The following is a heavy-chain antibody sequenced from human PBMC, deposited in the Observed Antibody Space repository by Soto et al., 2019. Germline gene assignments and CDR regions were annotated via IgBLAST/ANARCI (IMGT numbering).Heavy chain of an antibody. V-gene: IGHV1-18*01. CDR2: ISAYNGNT. CDR3: ARDQGTVASRNVYYYYYGMDV. CDR1: GYTFTSYG. D-gene: IGHD5-12*01. Sequence: QVQLVQSGAEVKKPGASVKVSCKASGYTFTSYGISWVRQAPGQGLEWMGWISAYNGNTNYAQKLQGRVTMTTDTSTSTAYMELRSLRSDDTAVYYCARDQGTVASRNVYYYYYGMDVWGQGTTVTVSS. J-gene: IGHJ6*02.